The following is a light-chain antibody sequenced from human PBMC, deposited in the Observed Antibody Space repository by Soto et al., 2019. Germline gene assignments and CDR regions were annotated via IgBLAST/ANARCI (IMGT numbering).Light chain of an antibody. V-gene: IGLV2-14*01. Sequence: QSALTQPASVSGSPGQSITISCTGTSSDVGGYNYVSWYQQHPGKAPKLMIYDVSNRPSGVSNRFSGSKSGNTASLTISGLQAEDEAGYYCSSYTSSSTLYVFEAGTKVTVL. CDR1: SSDVGGYNY. CDR2: DVS. CDR3: SSYTSSSTLYV. J-gene: IGLJ1*01.